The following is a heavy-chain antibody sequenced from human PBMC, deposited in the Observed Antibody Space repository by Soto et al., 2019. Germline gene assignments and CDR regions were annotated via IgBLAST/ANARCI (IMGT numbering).Heavy chain of an antibody. D-gene: IGHD6-19*01. J-gene: IGHJ4*02. CDR1: GYTFTSYY. V-gene: IGHV1-46*03. CDR2: INPSGGST. CDR3: ARDPPAVAGLIYFDY. Sequence: ASVKVSCKASGYTFTSYYMHWVRQAPGQGLEWMGIINPSGGSTSYAQKFQGRVTMTRDTSTSTVYMELSSMRSEDTAVYYCARDPPAVAGLIYFDYWGQGTLVTVSS.